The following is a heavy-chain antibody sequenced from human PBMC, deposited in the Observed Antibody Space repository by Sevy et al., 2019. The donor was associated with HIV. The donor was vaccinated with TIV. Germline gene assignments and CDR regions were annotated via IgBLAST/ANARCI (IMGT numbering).Heavy chain of an antibody. CDR1: GFTFSSYA. CDR3: AREVDGRIAVAGISYYGMDV. J-gene: IGHJ6*02. Sequence: GGSLRLSCAASGFTFSSYAMHWVRQAPGKGLEWVAVISYDGSNKYYADSVKGRFTISRDNSKNTLYLQMNSLRAEDTAVYYCAREVDGRIAVAGISYYGMDVWGQGTTVTVSS. V-gene: IGHV3-30-3*01. D-gene: IGHD6-19*01. CDR2: ISYDGSNK.